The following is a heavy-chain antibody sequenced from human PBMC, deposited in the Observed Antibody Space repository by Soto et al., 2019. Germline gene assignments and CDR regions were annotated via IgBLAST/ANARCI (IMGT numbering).Heavy chain of an antibody. CDR1: GGSISSSSYY. J-gene: IGHJ3*02. D-gene: IGHD1-26*01. Sequence: SETLSLTCTVSGGSISSSSYYWGWIRQPPGKGLEWIGSIYYSGSTYYNPSLKSRVTISVDTSKNQFSLKLSSVTAADTAVYYCARWELDAFDIWGQGTMVT. CDR2: IYYSGST. CDR3: ARWELDAFDI. V-gene: IGHV4-39*01.